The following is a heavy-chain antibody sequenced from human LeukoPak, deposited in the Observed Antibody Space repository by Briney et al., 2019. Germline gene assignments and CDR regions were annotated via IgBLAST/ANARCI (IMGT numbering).Heavy chain of an antibody. CDR1: GYSFTSYW. Sequence: GESLKISCKGSGYSFTSYWIGWVRQMPGKGLEWMGIIYPGDSDTRYSPSFQGQVTISADKSISTAYLQWSSLKASDTAMYYCARQSLNPDDAFDIWGQGTMVTVSS. CDR2: IYPGDSDT. J-gene: IGHJ3*02. V-gene: IGHV5-51*01. CDR3: ARQSLNPDDAFDI.